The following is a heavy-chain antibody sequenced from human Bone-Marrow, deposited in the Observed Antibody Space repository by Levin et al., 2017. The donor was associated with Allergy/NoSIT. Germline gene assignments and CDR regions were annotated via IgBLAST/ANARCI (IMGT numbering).Heavy chain of an antibody. CDR2: ITDTGRTP. Sequence: GESLKISCVASGFTFSDYYITWIRQAPGKGLEWVSYITDTGRTPYYADSVKGRFTISRDNAKNSLYLQMNILRAEDTAVYFCARMGIAELGLRYYYGMDVWGQGTTVTV. D-gene: IGHD6-13*01. J-gene: IGHJ6*02. V-gene: IGHV3-11*01. CDR1: GFTFSDYY. CDR3: ARMGIAELGLRYYYGMDV.